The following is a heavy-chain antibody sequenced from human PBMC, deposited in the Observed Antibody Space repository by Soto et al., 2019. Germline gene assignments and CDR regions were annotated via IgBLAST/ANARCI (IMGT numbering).Heavy chain of an antibody. V-gene: IGHV4-39*02. D-gene: IGHD6-6*01. CDR3: ARDADPSSWFDP. Sequence: QLQLQESGPGLVKPSETLSLTCTVSGGSISSSSYYWGWIRQPPGKEMEWIGSIYYSGSTYYNPSLKSRVTISVDTSKNQFSLKLSSVTAADTAVYYCARDADPSSWFDPWGQGTLVTVSS. CDR1: GGSISSSSYY. CDR2: IYYSGST. J-gene: IGHJ5*02.